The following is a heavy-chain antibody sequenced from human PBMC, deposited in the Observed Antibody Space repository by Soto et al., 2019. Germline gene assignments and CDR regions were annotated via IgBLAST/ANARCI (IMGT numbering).Heavy chain of an antibody. CDR3: ARGDILTGYQY. CDR2: VSHSGST. J-gene: IGHJ4*02. V-gene: IGHV4-34*01. Sequence: SETLSLTCAVYGGSFSGYYWSWIRQPPGKGLEWIGEVSHSGSTKYNPSLKSRVTISVDTSKNQFSLKVTSVTAADTAFYYCARGDILTGYQYWGQGALVTVS. D-gene: IGHD3-9*01. CDR1: GGSFSGYY.